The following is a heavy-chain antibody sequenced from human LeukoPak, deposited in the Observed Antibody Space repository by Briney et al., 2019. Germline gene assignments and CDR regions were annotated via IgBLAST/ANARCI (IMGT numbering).Heavy chain of an antibody. J-gene: IGHJ4*02. D-gene: IGHD3-10*01. CDR2: IYYSGST. Sequence: SETLSLTCTVSGGSLSSYYWSWIRQPPGEGLEWIGYIYYSGSTNYNPSLKSRVAISVDTSKNQFSLKLSSVTAADTAVYYCARERVYYGSGSLDYWGQGTLVTVSS. CDR1: GGSLSSYY. V-gene: IGHV4-59*01. CDR3: ARERVYYGSGSLDY.